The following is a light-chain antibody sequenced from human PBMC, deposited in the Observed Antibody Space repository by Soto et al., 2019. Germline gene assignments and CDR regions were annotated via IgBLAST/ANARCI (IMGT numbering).Light chain of an antibody. J-gene: IGKJ2*01. V-gene: IGKV3-15*01. CDR1: QSVSSN. CDR2: GAS. CDR3: QQYNNWPYT. Sequence: EIVMTQSPATLSVSPGERATLSCRASQSVSSNLAWYQQKPGQAPRLLIYGASTRATGIPGRFSGSGSGTEFSLTISSLQSEDFAVYYCQQYNNWPYTCGQGTKLXIK.